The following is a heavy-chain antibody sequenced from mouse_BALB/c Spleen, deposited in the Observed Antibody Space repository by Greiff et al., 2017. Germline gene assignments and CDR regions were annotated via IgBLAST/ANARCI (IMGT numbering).Heavy chain of an antibody. D-gene: IGHD1-1*01. CDR2: ISYSGST. Sequence: EVQLQESGPGLVKPSQSLSLTCTVTGYSITSDYAWNWIRQFPGNKLEWMGYISYSGSTSYNPSLKSRISITRDTSKNQFFLQLNSVTTEDTATYYCARDNYYGSSYNMDYWGQGTSVTVSS. J-gene: IGHJ4*01. V-gene: IGHV3-2*02. CDR1: GYSITSDYA. CDR3: ARDNYYGSSYNMDY.